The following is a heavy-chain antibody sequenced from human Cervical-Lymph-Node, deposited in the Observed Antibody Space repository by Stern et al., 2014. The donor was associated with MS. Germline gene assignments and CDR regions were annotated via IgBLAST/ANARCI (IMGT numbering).Heavy chain of an antibody. V-gene: IGHV3-21*02. CDR3: ARVIQRKEFVP. CDR2: ISSSSNYI. D-gene: IGHD5-18*01. Sequence: EVQLVESGGGLVKPGGSLRLSCAASGFTFNIYSMNWVRQAPGKGLEWVSSISSSSNYIYYADSVKGRFTISRDNAKNSLYLQMNSLRAEDTAVYYCARVIQRKEFVPWGQGTLVTVSS. J-gene: IGHJ5*02. CDR1: GFTFNIYS.